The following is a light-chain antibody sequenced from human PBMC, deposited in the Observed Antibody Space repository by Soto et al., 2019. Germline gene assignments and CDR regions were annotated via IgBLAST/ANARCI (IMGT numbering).Light chain of an antibody. V-gene: IGKV3-15*01. Sequence: EIVMTQSPATLSVSPGERVTLSCRASQRVSRNFAWYRQKPGQAPTLLIYGASTSATGIPARFSGSGSGTEFTLSISSLKSEDCAIYYCQQYNNWPYTFGRGTKLEIK. CDR1: QRVSRN. CDR2: GAS. CDR3: QQYNNWPYT. J-gene: IGKJ2*01.